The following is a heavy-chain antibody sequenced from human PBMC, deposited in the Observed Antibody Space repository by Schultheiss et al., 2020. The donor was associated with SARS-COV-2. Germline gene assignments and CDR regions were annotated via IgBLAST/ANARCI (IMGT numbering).Heavy chain of an antibody. J-gene: IGHJ4*02. V-gene: IGHV3-74*01. Sequence: GESLKISCAASGFDFSSYWMHWVRQAPGKGLVWVSRINSDGSSTSYADSVKGRFTISRDNAKNSLYLQMDSLRAEDTAVYYCAKEEVWVRGTFYTDCWGQGTLVTVSS. D-gene: IGHD3-16*01. CDR3: AKEEVWVRGTFYTDC. CDR1: GFDFSSYW. CDR2: INSDGSST.